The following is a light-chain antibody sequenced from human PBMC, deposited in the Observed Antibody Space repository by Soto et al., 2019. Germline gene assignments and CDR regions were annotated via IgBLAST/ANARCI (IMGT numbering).Light chain of an antibody. CDR2: DVS. V-gene: IGLV2-11*01. CDR1: SSDFGGYNY. CDR3: CSYEGTSYV. J-gene: IGLJ1*01. Sequence: QSVLTQPRSVSGSPGQSVTISCTGTSSDFGGYNYVSWYQHHPGKAPKLMIYDVSERPSGVPDRFSGSKSGNTASLTISGLQPEDEADYYCCSYEGTSYVLGNGTKVTV.